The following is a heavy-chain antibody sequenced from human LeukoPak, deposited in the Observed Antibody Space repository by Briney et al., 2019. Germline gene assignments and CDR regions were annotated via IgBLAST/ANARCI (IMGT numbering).Heavy chain of an antibody. CDR2: IYYSGST. J-gene: IGHJ5*02. CDR3: ARVNYDFWCGYYKDWFDP. V-gene: IGHV4-39*07. Sequence: SETLSLTCTVSGGSISSSSYYRGWIRQPPGKGLEWIGSIYYSGSTYYNPSLRSRVTISVDTSKNQFSLKLSSVTAADTAVYYCARVNYDFWCGYYKDWFDPWGQGTLVTVSS. D-gene: IGHD3-3*01. CDR1: GGSISSSSYY.